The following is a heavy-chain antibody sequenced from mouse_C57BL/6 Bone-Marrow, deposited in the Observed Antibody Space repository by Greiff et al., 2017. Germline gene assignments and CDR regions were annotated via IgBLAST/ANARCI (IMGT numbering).Heavy chain of an antibody. CDR2: IYPRSGNT. J-gene: IGHJ2*01. CDR1: GYTFTSYG. D-gene: IGHD1-1*01. CDR3: ARGGPITTVVEYYFDY. Sequence: VQLQQSGAELARPGASVKLSCKASGYTFTSYGISWVKQRTGQGLEWIGEIYPRSGNTYYNEKFKGKATLTADKSSSTAYMALRSLTSEDSAVYFCARGGPITTVVEYYFDYWGQGTTLTVSS. V-gene: IGHV1-81*01.